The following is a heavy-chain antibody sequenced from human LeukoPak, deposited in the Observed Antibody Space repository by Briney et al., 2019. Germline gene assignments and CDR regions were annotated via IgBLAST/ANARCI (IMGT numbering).Heavy chain of an antibody. CDR1: GYTFTSYY. V-gene: IGHV1-46*01. CDR2: INPSGGST. Sequence: ASVKVSCKASGYTFTSYYMHWVRQAPGQGLEWMGIINPSGGSTSYAQKFQGRVTMTRDTSTSTVHMELSSLRSEDTAVYYCARVQGYSNYDYGMDVWGQGTTVTVSS. D-gene: IGHD5-18*01. J-gene: IGHJ6*02. CDR3: ARVQGYSNYDYGMDV.